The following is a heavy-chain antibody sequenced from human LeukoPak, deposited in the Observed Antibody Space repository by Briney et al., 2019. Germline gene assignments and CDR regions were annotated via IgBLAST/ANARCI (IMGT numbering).Heavy chain of an antibody. D-gene: IGHD3-9*01. J-gene: IGHJ6*02. Sequence: SEALSLTCTVSGGSITSSSYYWGWIRQPPGKGLEWIGTIYYSGSTYYNPSLKSRVTISVDTSKNQFSLKLSSVTAADTAVYYCARHFDWFYSMDVWGQGTTVTVSS. V-gene: IGHV4-39*01. CDR2: IYYSGST. CDR1: GGSITSSSYY. CDR3: ARHFDWFYSMDV.